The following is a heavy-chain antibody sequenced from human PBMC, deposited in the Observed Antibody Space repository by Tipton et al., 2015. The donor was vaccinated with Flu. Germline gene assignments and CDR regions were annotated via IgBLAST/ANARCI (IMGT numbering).Heavy chain of an antibody. CDR1: GFTFSSYG. J-gene: IGHJ6*03. CDR2: IWYDGSNK. V-gene: IGHV3-33*01. Sequence: SLRLSCAASGFTFSSYGMHWVRQAPGKGLEWVAVIWYDGSNKYYADSVKGRFTISRDNSKNTLYLQMNSLRAEDTAVYYCARLGYSYGYYYYYMDVWGKGTTVTVSS. D-gene: IGHD5-18*01. CDR3: ARLGYSYGYYYYYMDV.